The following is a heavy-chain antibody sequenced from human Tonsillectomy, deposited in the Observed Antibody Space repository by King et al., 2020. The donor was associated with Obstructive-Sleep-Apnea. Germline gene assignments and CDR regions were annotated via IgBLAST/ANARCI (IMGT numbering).Heavy chain of an antibody. D-gene: IGHD2-15*01. Sequence: QLVQSGAEVKKPGASVKVSCKSSGYRFSSYDIDWVRQATGQGLEWMGWMNPNSGNTGYTQKFQGRVTMTRNNSISTAYMELSSLRSDDTAVYYCARRRGAGGSDYWGQGTLVTVSS. CDR2: MNPNSGNT. V-gene: IGHV1-8*01. CDR3: ARRRGAGGSDY. CDR1: GYRFSSYD. J-gene: IGHJ4*02.